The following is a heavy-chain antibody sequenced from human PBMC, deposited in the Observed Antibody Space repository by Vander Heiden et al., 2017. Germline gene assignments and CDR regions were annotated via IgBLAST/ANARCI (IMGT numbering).Heavy chain of an antibody. CDR3: ARYDGTTHAFDI. Sequence: QVQLVGSGGGVVQAGRSLRLSCAASGVAFSGYGMHWVSQAPGKGLEWVTVIWYDGSKTNYVDSVKGRFTISRDDSKNTLYLQMNSLRAEDTGVYYCARYDGTTHAFDIWGQGTMVTVSS. CDR2: IWYDGSKT. V-gene: IGHV3-33*01. CDR1: GVAFSGYG. D-gene: IGHD3-3*01. J-gene: IGHJ3*02.